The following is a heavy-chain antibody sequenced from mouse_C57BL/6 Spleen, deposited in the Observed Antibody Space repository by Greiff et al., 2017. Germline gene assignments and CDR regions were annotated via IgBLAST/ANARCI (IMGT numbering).Heavy chain of an antibody. D-gene: IGHD1-1*01. CDR1: GYTFTSYW. CDR3: ARTTVVAKNFFAY. CDR2: IDPSDSYT. Sequence: QVQLQQSGAELVKPGASVKLSCKASGYTFTSYWMQWVKQRPGQGLEWIGEIDPSDSYTNYNQKFKGKATLTVDTSSSTAYMQLSSLTSEDSAVYYCARTTVVAKNFFAYWGQGTLVTVSA. V-gene: IGHV1-50*01. J-gene: IGHJ3*01.